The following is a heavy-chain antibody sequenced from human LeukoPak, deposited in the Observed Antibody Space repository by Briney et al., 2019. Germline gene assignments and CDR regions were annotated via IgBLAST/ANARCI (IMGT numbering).Heavy chain of an antibody. V-gene: IGHV1-2*02. CDR2: INPNSGGT. CDR1: GYTFTGYY. CDR3: ASTAGSIPYYYYMDV. J-gene: IGHJ6*03. Sequence: ASVKVPCKASGYTFTGYYMHWVRQAPGQGLEWMGWINPNSGGTNYAQKFQGRVTMTRDTSISTAYMELSRLRSDDTAVYYCASTAGSIPYYYYMDVWGKGTTVTVSS. D-gene: IGHD1-14*01.